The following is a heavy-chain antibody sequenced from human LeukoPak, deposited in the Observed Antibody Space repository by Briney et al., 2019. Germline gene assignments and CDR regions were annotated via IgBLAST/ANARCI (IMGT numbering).Heavy chain of an antibody. V-gene: IGHV1-69*05. Sequence: SVKVSCKASGGTFSSYAISWVRQAPGQGLEWMGGISPIFGTANYAQKFQGRVTITTDESTSTAYMELSSLRSEDTAVYYCAFAKEYCSSTSCPLHYYYYMDVWGKGTTVTVSS. J-gene: IGHJ6*03. D-gene: IGHD2-2*01. CDR2: ISPIFGTA. CDR3: AFAKEYCSSTSCPLHYYYYMDV. CDR1: GGTFSSYA.